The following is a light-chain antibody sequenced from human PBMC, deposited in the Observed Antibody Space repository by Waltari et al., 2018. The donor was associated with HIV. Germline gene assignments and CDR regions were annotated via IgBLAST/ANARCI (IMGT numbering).Light chain of an antibody. CDR2: RAS. Sequence: DIVMTQSPDPLAVSLGEKATINCQSRQNFWFTSNNRNYLAWYQQKPGHPPKLLIYRASTRESGVPERFSGSGSGTDFTLTISSLQADDVAVYYCQQYYSSPRTFGGGTKVEI. J-gene: IGKJ4*01. V-gene: IGKV4-1*01. CDR1: QNFWFTSNNRNY. CDR3: QQYYSSPRT.